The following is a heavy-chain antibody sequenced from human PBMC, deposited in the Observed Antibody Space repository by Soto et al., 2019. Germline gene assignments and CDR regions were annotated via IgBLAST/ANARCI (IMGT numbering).Heavy chain of an antibody. CDR1: GFTFRNFA. V-gene: IGHV3-23*01. Sequence: PGGSLRLSCAASGFTFRNFAMSWVRQIPGKGLEWISAITNSGGETYSADSVKGRFTISRDNSKSTLFLQMTSLTGEDSAVYYCVKGSAASRPYYLENWGQGTLVTVSS. D-gene: IGHD6-6*01. J-gene: IGHJ4*02. CDR2: ITNSGGET. CDR3: VKGSAASRPYYLEN.